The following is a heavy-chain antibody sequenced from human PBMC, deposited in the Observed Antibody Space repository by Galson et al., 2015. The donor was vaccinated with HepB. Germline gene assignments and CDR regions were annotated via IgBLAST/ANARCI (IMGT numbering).Heavy chain of an antibody. CDR3: ARDKYYDYIWGSYRDSYFDY. Sequence: QSGAEVKKPGESLRISCKGSGYSFTSYWISWVRQMPGKGLEWMGRIDPSDSYTNYSPSFQGHVTISADKSISTAYLQWSSLKAEDTAVYYCARDKYYDYIWGSYRDSYFDYWGQGTLVTVSS. D-gene: IGHD3-16*02. J-gene: IGHJ4*02. CDR2: IDPSDSYT. V-gene: IGHV5-10-1*01. CDR1: GYSFTSYW.